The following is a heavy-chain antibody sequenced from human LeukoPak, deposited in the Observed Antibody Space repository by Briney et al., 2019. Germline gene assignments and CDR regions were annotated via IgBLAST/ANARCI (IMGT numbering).Heavy chain of an antibody. J-gene: IGHJ6*03. V-gene: IGHV4-61*01. D-gene: IGHD2-2*01. CDR3: ARVGEVVVPAATYYYYYMDV. CDR1: GYSISSAYY. CDR2: IYYSGST. Sequence: SETLSLTCTVSGYSISSAYYWSWIRQPPGKGLEWIGYIYYSGSTNYNPSLKSRVTISVDTSKNQFSLKLSSVTAADTAVYYCARVGEVVVPAATYYYYYMDVWGKGTTVTISS.